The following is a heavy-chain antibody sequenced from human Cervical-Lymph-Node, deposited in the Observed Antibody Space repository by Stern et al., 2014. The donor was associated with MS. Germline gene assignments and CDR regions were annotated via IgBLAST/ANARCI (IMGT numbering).Heavy chain of an antibody. CDR2: ISYDGSNK. V-gene: IGHV3-30*04. CDR3: ARVNNESKYRYSEAYFYYGMDV. CDR1: GFTFSTYA. Sequence: QVQLVQSGGGVVQPGRSLRLSCGASGFTFSTYALHWVRQAPGKGLEWGAVISYDGSNKYYADSVKGRFTISRDNSKNTLFLQMNSLRADDTAVYYCARVNNESKYRYSEAYFYYGMDVWGQGTTVTVSS. J-gene: IGHJ6*02. D-gene: IGHD2-21*01.